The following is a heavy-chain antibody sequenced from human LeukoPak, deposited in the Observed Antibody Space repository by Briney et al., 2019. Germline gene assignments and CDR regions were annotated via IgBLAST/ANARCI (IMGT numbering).Heavy chain of an antibody. CDR2: ISGSGGST. J-gene: IGHJ4*02. CDR3: AKDPADIVVVPAAAYFDY. V-gene: IGHV3-23*01. D-gene: IGHD2-2*01. CDR1: GFTFSSYA. Sequence: GGSLRLSCAASGFTFSSYAMSRVRQAPGKGLEWVSAISGSGGSTYYADSVKGRFTISRDNSKNTLYLQMNSLRAEDTAVYYCAKDPADIVVVPAAAYFDYWGQGTLVTVSS.